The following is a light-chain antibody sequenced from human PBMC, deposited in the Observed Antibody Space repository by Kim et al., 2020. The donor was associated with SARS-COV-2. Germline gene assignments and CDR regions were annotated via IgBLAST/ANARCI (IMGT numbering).Light chain of an antibody. CDR3: QQYESVSAS. CDR1: QSISRR. J-gene: IGKJ4*02. Sequence: VSVGDRVTNSCRASQSISRRRAWYQEKSGRAPSRRVYDASRLESGVPSRFSGSGTGTEFTLTISSLQPDDFATDYCQQYESVSASFGGGTGVDIK. V-gene: IGKV1-5*01. CDR2: DAS.